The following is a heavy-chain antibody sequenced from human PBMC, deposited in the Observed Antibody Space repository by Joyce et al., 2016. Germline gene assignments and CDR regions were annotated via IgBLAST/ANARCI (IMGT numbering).Heavy chain of an antibody. V-gene: IGHV4-31*03. CDR3: ARMGGAAAPFDY. Sequence: QVQLQESGPGLVKPSQTLSLTCTVSGGSINSVGYYWSWIRQHPGKGLEWFGYIYYSGDSYYNSSLKSRGTISLDTSRNQFSLNLSSVTAADTAVYYCARMGGAAAPFDYWGQGTLVAVSS. J-gene: IGHJ4*02. D-gene: IGHD6-13*01. CDR1: GGSINSVGYY. CDR2: IYYSGDS.